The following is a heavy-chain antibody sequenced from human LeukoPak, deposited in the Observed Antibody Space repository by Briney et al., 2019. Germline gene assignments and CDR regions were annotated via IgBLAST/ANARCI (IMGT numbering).Heavy chain of an antibody. V-gene: IGHV3-69-1*01. CDR2: ISSSSTI. CDR3: AREPVSHSS. CDR1: GFTFSDYY. J-gene: IGHJ4*02. Sequence: GGSLRLSCAASGFTFSDYYMSWIRQAPGKGLEWVSYISSSSTIYYADSVKGRFTISRDNAKNSLCLQMNSLRAEDTAVYYCAREPVSHSSWGQGTLVTVSS. D-gene: IGHD4-11*01.